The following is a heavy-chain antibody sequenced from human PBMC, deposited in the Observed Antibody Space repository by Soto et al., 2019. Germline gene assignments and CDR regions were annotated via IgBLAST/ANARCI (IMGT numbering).Heavy chain of an antibody. D-gene: IGHD4-17*01. CDR3: AKDLPRRVTTILNWFDL. CDR1: GFTFSSYA. CDR2: ISGSGGST. Sequence: PGGSLRLSCAASGFTFSSYAMSWVRQAPGKGLEWVSAISGSGGSTYYADSVKGRFTISRDNSKNTLYLQMNSLRAEDTAVYYCAKDLPRRVTTILNWFDLWGQGTLVTVSS. V-gene: IGHV3-23*01. J-gene: IGHJ5*02.